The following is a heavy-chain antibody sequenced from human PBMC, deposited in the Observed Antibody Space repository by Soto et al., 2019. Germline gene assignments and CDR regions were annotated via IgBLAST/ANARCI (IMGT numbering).Heavy chain of an antibody. J-gene: IGHJ4*02. CDR2: ISSSSSTI. CDR1: GFTFSSYS. Sequence: EVQLVESGGGLVQPGGSLRLSCAASGFTFSSYSMNWVRQAPGKGLEWVSYISSSSSTIYYADSVKGRFTISRDNAKNSLYLQMNSLRAEDTALYYCARDARIAAAVSDRFLRDYWGQGTLVTVSS. D-gene: IGHD6-13*01. CDR3: ARDARIAAAVSDRFLRDY. V-gene: IGHV3-48*01.